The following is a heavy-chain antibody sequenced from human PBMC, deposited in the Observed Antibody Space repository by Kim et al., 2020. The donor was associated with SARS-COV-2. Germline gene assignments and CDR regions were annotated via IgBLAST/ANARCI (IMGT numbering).Heavy chain of an antibody. D-gene: IGHD3-10*01. J-gene: IGHJ6*02. CDR2: ISFDGSNK. CDR3: ARAEGSRMDV. Sequence: GGSLRLSCAASGFTFSSYAMHWVRQAPGKGLEWVALISFDGSNKYYADSVKGRFTISRDNSKNTLYLQMNSLRAEDTAVYYCARAEGSRMDVWVQGTTVTVSS. CDR1: GFTFSSYA. V-gene: IGHV3-30*04.